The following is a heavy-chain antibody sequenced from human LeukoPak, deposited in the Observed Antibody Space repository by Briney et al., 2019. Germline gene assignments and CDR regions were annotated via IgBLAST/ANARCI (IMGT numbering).Heavy chain of an antibody. J-gene: IGHJ6*02. D-gene: IGHD3-22*01. CDR2: IYYSGST. Sequence: SETLSLTCTVSGGSISSYYWSWIRQPPGKGLEWIGYIYYSGSTNYNPSLKSRVTISVDTSKNQFSLKLSSVTAADTAVYYCARLPNYYDSSGYYFYYYYYGMDVWDQGTTVTVSS. CDR1: GGSISSYY. CDR3: ARLPNYYDSSGYYFYYYYYGMDV. V-gene: IGHV4-59*08.